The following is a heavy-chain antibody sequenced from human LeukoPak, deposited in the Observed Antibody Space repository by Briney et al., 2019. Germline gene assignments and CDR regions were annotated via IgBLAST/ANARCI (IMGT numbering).Heavy chain of an antibody. CDR3: ARDEDIAVAAHYYYYGMDV. V-gene: IGHV3-74*01. CDR1: GFTFSSYW. Sequence: GGSLRLSCAASGFTFSSYWMHWVRQAPGKGLVWVSRINSDGSSTSYADSVKGRFTISRDNAKNTLYLQMNSLRAGDTAVYYCARDEDIAVAAHYYYYGMDVWGQGTTVTVSS. J-gene: IGHJ6*02. CDR2: INSDGSST. D-gene: IGHD6-19*01.